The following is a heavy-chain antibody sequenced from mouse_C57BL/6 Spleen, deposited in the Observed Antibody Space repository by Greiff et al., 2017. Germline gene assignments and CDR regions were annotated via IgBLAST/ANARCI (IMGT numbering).Heavy chain of an antibody. CDR1: GYTFTDYY. D-gene: IGHD2-4*01. Sequence: QVQLKQSGAELVRPGASVKLSCKASGYTFTDYYINWVKQRPGQGLEWIARIYPGSGNTYYNEKFKGKATLTAEKSSSTAYMQLSSLTSEDSAVYFCASHGGDYDWFAYWGQGTLVTVSA. CDR2: IYPGSGNT. V-gene: IGHV1-76*01. CDR3: ASHGGDYDWFAY. J-gene: IGHJ3*01.